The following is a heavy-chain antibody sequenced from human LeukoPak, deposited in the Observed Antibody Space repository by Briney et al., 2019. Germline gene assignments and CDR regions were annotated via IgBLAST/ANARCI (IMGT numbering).Heavy chain of an antibody. V-gene: IGHV7-4-1*02. J-gene: IGHJ4*02. CDR1: GYTFTSYA. D-gene: IGHD5-18*01. Sequence: ASVKVSCKASGYTFTSYAMNWVRQAPGQGLEGREWINTNTGNPTYAQGFTGRFVFSLDTSVSTAYLQISGLTADDTAVYFCGRDPRLGIRGYTYGYIEYWGQGTLVTVSS. CDR3: GRDPRLGIRGYTYGYIEY. CDR2: INTNTGNP.